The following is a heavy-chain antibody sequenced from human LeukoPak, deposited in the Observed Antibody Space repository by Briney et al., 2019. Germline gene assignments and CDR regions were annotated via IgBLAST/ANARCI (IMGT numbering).Heavy chain of an antibody. J-gene: IGHJ4*02. D-gene: IGHD3-16*01. CDR3: VRDFNWAFDY. Sequence: SQTLSLTCPISVGSVSSKSVSWSWMRQSPSRGLEYLGRTRYRSTWNTFYSLSVEGRITINADTSRNEVSLRLSSVTPKDTALYYCVRDFNWAFDYWGQGTLVTVSS. CDR2: TRYRSTWNT. CDR1: VGSVSSKSVS. V-gene: IGHV6-1*01.